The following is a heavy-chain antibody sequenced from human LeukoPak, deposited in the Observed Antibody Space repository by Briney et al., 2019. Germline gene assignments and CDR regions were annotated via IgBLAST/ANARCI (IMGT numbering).Heavy chain of an antibody. J-gene: IGHJ1*01. D-gene: IGHD2-2*01. Sequence: GGSLRLSCAASGFTFSSYAMSWVHQAPGKGLEWVSAISGSGGSTYYADSVKGRFTISRDNSKNTLYLQMNSLRAEDTAVYYCAKDRVCSSTSCPSQHWGQGTLVTVSS. CDR1: GFTFSSYA. CDR2: ISGSGGST. V-gene: IGHV3-23*01. CDR3: AKDRVCSSTSCPSQH.